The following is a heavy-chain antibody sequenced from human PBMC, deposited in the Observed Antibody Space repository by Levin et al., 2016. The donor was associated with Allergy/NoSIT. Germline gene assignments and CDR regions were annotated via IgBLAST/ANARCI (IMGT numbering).Heavy chain of an antibody. J-gene: IGHJ6*02. Sequence: SETLSLTCTVSEVLVDTYNYYWSWIRQPPGKGLEWIGNIYYSGDTDYNPSLKRRVSISMDKSKNQFSLKVESLTAADTAVYYCAREVRYFDWQSPLLRYYGFDFWGQGTTVTVS. CDR3: AREVRYFDWQSPLLRYYGFDF. CDR1: EVLVDTYNYY. V-gene: IGHV4-61*01. CDR2: IYYSGDT. D-gene: IGHD3-9*01.